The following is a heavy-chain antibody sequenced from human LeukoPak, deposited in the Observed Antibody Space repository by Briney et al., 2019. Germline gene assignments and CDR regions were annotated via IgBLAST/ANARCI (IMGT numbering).Heavy chain of an antibody. CDR3: ARGSSLRYFDWLLDNWFDP. J-gene: IGHJ5*02. V-gene: IGHV3-53*01. CDR1: GFTVRSNY. D-gene: IGHD3-9*01. CDR2: IYGGGSV. Sequence: PGGSLRLSCAASGFTVRSNYMSWVRQAPGKGLEWVSIIYGGGSVFYADSVKGRFTISRDNSKNTLYLQMNSLRGEDTAVYYCARGSSLRYFDWLLDNWFDPWGQGTLVTVSS.